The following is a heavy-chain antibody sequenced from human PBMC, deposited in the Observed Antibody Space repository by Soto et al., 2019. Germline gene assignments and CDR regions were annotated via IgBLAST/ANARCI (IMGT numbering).Heavy chain of an antibody. V-gene: IGHV3-23*01. CDR3: AKESWKNYFEN. J-gene: IGHJ4*02. CDR1: GFIFSSYP. Sequence: EVQLLESGGDLVQPGGSLRLSCAASGFIFSSYPMSWVRHAPGRGLQWLSTISGSGDRAFYADSVRGRFTISRDSSKNTLYLQMNSLGAEDTGIYYCAKESWKNYFENWGQGTLVTVSS. D-gene: IGHD1-1*01. CDR2: ISGSGDRA.